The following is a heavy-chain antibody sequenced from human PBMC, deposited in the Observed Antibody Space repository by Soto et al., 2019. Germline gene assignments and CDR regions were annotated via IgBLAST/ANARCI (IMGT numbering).Heavy chain of an antibody. V-gene: IGHV4-4*07. Sequence: QVQLQESGPGLVKPSETLSLTCSVSGVSIIDNYWTWVRQPPGMRLEWIGYIHSSGITNYNPALKSRLTMSLDTSRNEVSLKLSSVTAADTAVYYCARDYHSVRVPVSWSDPWGQVTLVTVS. D-gene: IGHD2-15*01. CDR2: IHSSGIT. J-gene: IGHJ5*02. CDR3: ARDYHSVRVPVSWSDP. CDR1: GVSIIDNY.